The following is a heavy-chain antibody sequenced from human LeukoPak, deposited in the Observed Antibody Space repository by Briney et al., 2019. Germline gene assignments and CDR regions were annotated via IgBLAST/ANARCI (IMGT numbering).Heavy chain of an antibody. V-gene: IGHV7-4-1*02. CDR1: GYTFKSYA. CDR2: INTNTGNP. Sequence: ASVKVSCKASGYTFKSYAMNWVRQAPGQGLECLGWINTNTGNPTYAQGFTGRFVFSLDTSVSTAYLQISSLKAEDTAVYYCARGSSGWYYYYYYYMDVWGKGTTVTVSS. CDR3: ARGSSGWYYYYYYYMDV. D-gene: IGHD6-19*01. J-gene: IGHJ6*03.